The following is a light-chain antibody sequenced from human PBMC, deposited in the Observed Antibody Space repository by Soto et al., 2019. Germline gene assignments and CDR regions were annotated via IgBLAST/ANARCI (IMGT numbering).Light chain of an antibody. CDR1: SGHSSYA. J-gene: IGLJ3*02. CDR3: QTWGTGIQV. CDR2: LNSDGSH. V-gene: IGLV4-69*01. Sequence: QSVLTQSPSASASLGASVKLTCTLSSGHSSYAIAWHQQQPEKGPRYLMNLNSDGSHRKGDGIPDRFSGSSSGAERYFTISSLQSEDETDYYCQTWGTGIQVFGGGTKVTVL.